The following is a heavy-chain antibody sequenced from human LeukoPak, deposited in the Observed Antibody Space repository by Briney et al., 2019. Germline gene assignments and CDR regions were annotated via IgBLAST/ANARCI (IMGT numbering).Heavy chain of an antibody. CDR1: GFTFSNAW. CDR2: IKSKTDGGTT. J-gene: IGHJ6*03. D-gene: IGHD5-18*01. CDR3: TTGVSAMAQYYYYMDV. V-gene: IGHV3-15*01. Sequence: KTGGSLRLSCAASGFTFSNAWMSWVRQAPGKGLEWVGHIKSKTDGGTTDYAAPVKGRFTISRDDSKNTLSLQMNSPKTEDTAVYYCTTGVSAMAQYYYYMDVWGKGTTVTVSS.